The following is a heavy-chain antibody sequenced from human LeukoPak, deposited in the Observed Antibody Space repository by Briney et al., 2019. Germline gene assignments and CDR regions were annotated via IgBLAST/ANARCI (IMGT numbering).Heavy chain of an antibody. D-gene: IGHD1-26*01. J-gene: IGHJ5*02. CDR1: GGSISSSSYY. Sequence: SETLSLTSTVSGGSISSSSYYWGWIRQPPGKGLEWIGSIYYSGSTYYNPSLKSRVTISVDTSKNQFSLKLSSVTAADTAVYYCARQSGTHNWFDPWGQGTLVTVSS. CDR2: IYYSGST. CDR3: ARQSGTHNWFDP. V-gene: IGHV4-39*01.